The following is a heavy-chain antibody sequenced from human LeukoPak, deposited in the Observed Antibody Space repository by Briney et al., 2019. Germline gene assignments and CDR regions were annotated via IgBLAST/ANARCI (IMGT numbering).Heavy chain of an antibody. Sequence: SETLSLTCTVSGGSISSFYWSWIRQPPGKGMEDIGHIYYSGFTNYNPSLKSRVTMSVDTSKNQFSLKLSSVTAADTAVYYCARDGPSPTDWYFDLWGRGTLVTVSS. CDR2: IYYSGFT. CDR3: ARDGPSPTDWYFDL. V-gene: IGHV4-59*01. J-gene: IGHJ2*01. CDR1: GGSISSFY.